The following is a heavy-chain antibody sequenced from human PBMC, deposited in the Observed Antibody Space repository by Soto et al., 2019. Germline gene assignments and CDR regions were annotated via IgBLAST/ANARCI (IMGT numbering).Heavy chain of an antibody. Sequence: ASVKVSCKASGYTFTSYGISWVRQAPGQGLEWMGWISAYNGNTNYAQKLQGRVAMTTDTSTSTAYMELRSLRSDDTAVYYCARDPSVGAMGFPDYWGQGTLVTVSS. CDR2: ISAYNGNT. J-gene: IGHJ4*02. CDR3: ARDPSVGAMGFPDY. CDR1: GYTFTSYG. V-gene: IGHV1-18*04. D-gene: IGHD1-26*01.